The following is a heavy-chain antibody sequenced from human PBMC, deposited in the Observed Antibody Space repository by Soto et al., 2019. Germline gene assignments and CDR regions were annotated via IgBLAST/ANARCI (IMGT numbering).Heavy chain of an antibody. Sequence: SETLSLTCTVSGGSISSSSYYWGWIRQPPGKGLEWIGSIYYSGSTYYNPSLKSRVTISVDTSKNQFSLKLSSVTAADTAVYYCARGPVLAPHYDSSGYYSKSFDYWGQGTLVTVSS. D-gene: IGHD3-22*01. CDR2: IYYSGST. CDR1: GGSISSSSYY. J-gene: IGHJ4*02. V-gene: IGHV4-39*01. CDR3: ARGPVLAPHYDSSGYYSKSFDY.